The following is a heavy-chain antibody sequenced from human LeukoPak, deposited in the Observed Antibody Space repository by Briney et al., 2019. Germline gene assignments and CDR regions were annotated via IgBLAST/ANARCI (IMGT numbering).Heavy chain of an antibody. CDR3: AKDAFYSSGTYSDY. CDR2: ISSTGGST. J-gene: IGHJ4*02. D-gene: IGHD3-10*01. CDR1: GFTFSNYA. Sequence: PGGSLRLSCAASGFTFSNYAMSWVRQAPGKGLEWVSIISSTGGSTHYADSVNGRFTISRDNSKNTLYLQMNSLRAEDTAVYYCAKDAFYSSGTYSDYWGQGTLVTVSS. V-gene: IGHV3-23*01.